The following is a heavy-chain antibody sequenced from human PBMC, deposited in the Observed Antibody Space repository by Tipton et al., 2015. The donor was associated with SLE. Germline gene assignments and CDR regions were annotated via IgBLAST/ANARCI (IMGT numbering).Heavy chain of an antibody. CDR2: IYTSGST. J-gene: IGHJ4*02. D-gene: IGHD2-2*01. V-gene: IGHV4-4*09. CDR1: GGSISSYY. Sequence: TLSLTCTVSGGSISSYYWSWIRQPPGKGLEWIGYIYTSGSTNYNPSLKSRVTISVDTSKNQFSLKLSSVTAADTAVYYCARGKYQLRTTRFDYWGQGTLVTVSS. CDR3: ARGKYQLRTTRFDY.